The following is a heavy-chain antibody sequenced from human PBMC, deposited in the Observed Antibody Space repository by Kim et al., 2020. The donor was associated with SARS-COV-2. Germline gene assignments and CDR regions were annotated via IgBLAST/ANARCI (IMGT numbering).Heavy chain of an antibody. D-gene: IGHD6-19*01. CDR3: ATLAMAGTDYYYSGMDV. Sequence: SVKVSCKGSGDTFSSYPISWVRLAPGQGLEWLGGILPLFGTSNHAPRLQGRVTITADKSTSTAHMELSSLRSEDTAIYYCATLAMAGTDYYYSGMDVWGQGTTVTVSS. CDR2: ILPLFGTS. CDR1: GDTFSSYP. J-gene: IGHJ6*02. V-gene: IGHV1-69*06.